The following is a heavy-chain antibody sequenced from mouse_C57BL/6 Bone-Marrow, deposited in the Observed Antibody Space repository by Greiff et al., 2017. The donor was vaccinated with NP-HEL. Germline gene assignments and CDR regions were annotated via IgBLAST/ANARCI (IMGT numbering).Heavy chain of an antibody. D-gene: IGHD2-5*01. CDR2: IHPNSGST. V-gene: IGHV1-64*01. CDR3: ARKSNYPYAMDY. CDR1: GYTFTSYW. J-gene: IGHJ4*01. Sequence: VQLQQPGAELVKPGASVKLSCKASGYTFTSYWMHWVKQRPGQGLEWIGMIHPNSGSTNYNEKFKSKATLTVVKSSSTAYMQLSSLTSEDSAVYYCARKSNYPYAMDYWGQGTSVTVSS.